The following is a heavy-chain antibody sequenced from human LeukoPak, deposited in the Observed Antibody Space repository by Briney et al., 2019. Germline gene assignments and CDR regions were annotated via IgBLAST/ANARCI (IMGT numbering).Heavy chain of an antibody. J-gene: IGHJ5*02. Sequence: AETLSLTCTVSGGSISSYYWSWIRQPPGKGREWLGYIYYSGSTNYNPSLKSRVPISVDTSKNQFSLKLSSVTAADTAVYYCAGVGRMGVVVAACFDPWGQGTLVTVSS. CDR2: IYYSGST. D-gene: IGHD2-15*01. CDR1: GGSISSYY. CDR3: AGVGRMGVVVAACFDP. V-gene: IGHV4-59*01.